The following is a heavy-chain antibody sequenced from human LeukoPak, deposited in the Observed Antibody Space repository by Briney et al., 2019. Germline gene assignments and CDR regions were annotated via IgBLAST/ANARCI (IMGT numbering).Heavy chain of an antibody. V-gene: IGHV3-33*01. CDR2: IWYDGSNK. CDR3: ARDPAMITPSYYFDY. J-gene: IGHJ4*02. Sequence: WXRQAPGXXXXXXAVIWYDGSNKYYADSVKGRFTISRDNSKNTLYLQMNSLRAEDTAVYYCARDPAMITPSYYFDYWGQGTLVTVSS. D-gene: IGHD2-2*01.